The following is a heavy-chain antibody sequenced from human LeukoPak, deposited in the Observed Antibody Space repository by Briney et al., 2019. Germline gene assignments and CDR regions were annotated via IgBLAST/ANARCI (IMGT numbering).Heavy chain of an antibody. D-gene: IGHD2-2*01. CDR2: INHSGST. V-gene: IGHV4-34*01. CDR3: ASYYCSSTSCPIDY. Sequence: SETLSLTCAVYGGSFSGYYWSWIRQPPGKGLEWIGEINHSGSTNYNPSLKSRVTISVDTSKNQFSLKLSSVTAADTAVYYCASYYCSSTSCPIDYWGQGTLVTVSS. J-gene: IGHJ4*02. CDR1: GGSFSGYY.